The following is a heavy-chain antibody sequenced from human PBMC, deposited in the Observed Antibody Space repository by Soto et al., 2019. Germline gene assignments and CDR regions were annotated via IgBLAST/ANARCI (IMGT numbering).Heavy chain of an antibody. Sequence: SETLSLTCIVSGVSISDYFCVWWRRPPRKGLEWIGFFLDTGSTKYNPSLKSRVTIVVETSTNHVSLKLRSVTAADTAVYYCARNRVPLSDDYESTGYDGAFDVWGLGTMVT. J-gene: IGHJ3*01. CDR3: ARNRVPLSDDYESTGYDGAFDV. V-gene: IGHV4-59*01. D-gene: IGHD3-22*01. CDR2: FLDTGST. CDR1: GVSISDYF.